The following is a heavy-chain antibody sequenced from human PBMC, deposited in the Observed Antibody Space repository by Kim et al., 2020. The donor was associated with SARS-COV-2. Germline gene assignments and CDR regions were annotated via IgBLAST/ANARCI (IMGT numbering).Heavy chain of an antibody. V-gene: IGHV1-18*01. CDR2: ISGFNGNA. Sequence: ASVKVSCKTSGYTFTSYGITWVRQAPGQGLEWVGWISGFNGNADYGQKFQGRVHMTTDTSTSTAYMELRGLTSEDTAMYFCARRGYVTYYVVAHLDYWGQGTRVTVSS. J-gene: IGHJ4*02. CDR3: ARRGYVTYYVVAHLDY. D-gene: IGHD3-10*02. CDR1: GYTFTSYG.